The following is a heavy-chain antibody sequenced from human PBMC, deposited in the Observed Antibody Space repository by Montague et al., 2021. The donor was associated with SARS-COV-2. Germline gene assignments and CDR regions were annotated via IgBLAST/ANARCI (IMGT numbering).Heavy chain of an antibody. Sequence: SLSLSWSASGFIFSSYEMNWVRQAPGKGLGWISYISSSGGGSTKHYTDSVKGRFTISRDNAKNSLYLQMNSLRVEDTAIYYCARDRDWDDWCGMDVWGQGTTVTVSS. CDR3: ARDRDWDDWCGMDV. V-gene: IGHV3-48*03. D-gene: IGHD2-21*01. J-gene: IGHJ6*02. CDR1: GFIFSSYE. CDR2: ISSSGGGSTK.